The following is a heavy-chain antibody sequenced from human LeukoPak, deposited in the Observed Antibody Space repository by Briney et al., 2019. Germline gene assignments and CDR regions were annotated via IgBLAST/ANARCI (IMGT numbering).Heavy chain of an antibody. CDR2: IYSDGST. CDR3: ARDPQVSC. V-gene: IGHV3-53*01. CDR1: GFIVSSNY. J-gene: IGHJ4*02. Sequence: PGGSLRLSCTASGFIVSSNYMTWVRQAPGKGLEWVSVIYSDGSTFYADSVKGRFTISRDTSKNTLYLQMNNLRADDTAVYYRARDPQVSCWGQGALVTVSS.